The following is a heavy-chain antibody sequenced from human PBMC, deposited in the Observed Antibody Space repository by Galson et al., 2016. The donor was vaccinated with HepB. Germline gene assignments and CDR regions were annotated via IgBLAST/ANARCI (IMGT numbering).Heavy chain of an antibody. D-gene: IGHD3-16*01. Sequence: ETLSLTCTVSGGSISGYYWSWIRQPPGKGLEWIGYIYYSGSTSYSPSLRSRVTISVDTSNNQFSLGLNSVTAADAAVYYGARGGGAGGGWGHWGQGTLLTVSS. CDR3: ARGGGAGGGWGH. CDR1: GGSISGYY. V-gene: IGHV4-59*08. J-gene: IGHJ4*02. CDR2: IYYSGST.